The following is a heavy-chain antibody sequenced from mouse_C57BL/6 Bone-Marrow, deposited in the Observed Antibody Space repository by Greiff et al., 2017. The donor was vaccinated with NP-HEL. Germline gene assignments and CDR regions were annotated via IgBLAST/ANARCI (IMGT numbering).Heavy chain of an antibody. CDR3: TTGYGSSGFAY. D-gene: IGHD1-1*01. CDR1: GFNIKDDY. CDR2: IDPENGDT. Sequence: VQLQQSGDELVRPGASVKLSCTASGFNIKDDYMHWVKQRPEQGLEWIGWIDPENGDTEYASKFQGKATITADTSSNTAYLQLSSLTSEDTAVYYCTTGYGSSGFAYWGQGTLVTVSA. J-gene: IGHJ3*01. V-gene: IGHV14-4*01.